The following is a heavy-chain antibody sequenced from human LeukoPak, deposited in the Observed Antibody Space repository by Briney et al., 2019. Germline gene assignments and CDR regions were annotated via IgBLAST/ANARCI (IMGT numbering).Heavy chain of an antibody. CDR1: GGTFSSYA. V-gene: IGHV1-18*01. CDR3: ASLLRGVIGAFDI. Sequence: ASVKVSCKASGGTFSSYAISWVRQAPGQGLGWMGWISSYNDNTNYAQKLPGRVTMTTDTSTSTAYMELRSLRSDDTAVYYCASLLRGVIGAFDIWGQGTMVTVSS. D-gene: IGHD3-10*01. CDR2: ISSYNDNT. J-gene: IGHJ3*02.